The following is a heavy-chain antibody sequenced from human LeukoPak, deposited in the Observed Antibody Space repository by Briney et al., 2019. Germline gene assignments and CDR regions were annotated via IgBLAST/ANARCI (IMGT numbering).Heavy chain of an antibody. D-gene: IGHD1-26*01. V-gene: IGHV3-15*01. Sequence: GGSLRLSCAASGFTFTYAWMSWVRQAPGKGLEWVGRIKSKTNGGTTEYAAPVRGRFAISRDDSKDTLYLHMNSLKTEDTAVYYCSKGIVGGSTDWLDPWGQGTLVTVSS. CDR3: SKGIVGGSTDWLDP. J-gene: IGHJ5*02. CDR2: IKSKTNGGTT. CDR1: GFTFTYAW.